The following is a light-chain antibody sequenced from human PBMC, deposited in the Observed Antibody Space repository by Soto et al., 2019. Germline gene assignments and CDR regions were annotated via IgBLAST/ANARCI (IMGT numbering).Light chain of an antibody. CDR2: GAS. V-gene: IGKV3-20*01. Sequence: DIVLTQSPGTLSLSPGERATLSCRASQSVSNNYLAWYKQTPGQAPRLLIYGASIRASGIPDRFNGGVSGADFTLNISRLEPEDCEVDEGQQWANSRCTFGQGTKVDIK. CDR3: QQWANSRCT. J-gene: IGKJ1*01. CDR1: QSVSNNY.